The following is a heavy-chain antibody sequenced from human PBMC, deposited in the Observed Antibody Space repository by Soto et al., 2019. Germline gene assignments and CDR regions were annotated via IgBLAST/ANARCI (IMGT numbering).Heavy chain of an antibody. CDR3: ANALASIAVAGPHYYGMDV. Sequence: GGSLRLSCASSGFTFDDYAMHLVRQAPGKGLEWVSGISWNSGSIGYADSVKGRFTISRENAKNTLHLQMNSLRAEDTAVYYCANALASIAVAGPHYYGMDVWGQGTTVTVSS. J-gene: IGHJ6*02. CDR1: GFTFDDYA. V-gene: IGHV3-9*01. D-gene: IGHD6-19*01. CDR2: ISWNSGSI.